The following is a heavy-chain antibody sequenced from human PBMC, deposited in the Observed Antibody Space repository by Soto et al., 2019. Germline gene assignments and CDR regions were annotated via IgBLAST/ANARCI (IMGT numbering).Heavy chain of an antibody. CDR3: ARGPYSYGRNHKTYFDY. V-gene: IGHV4-31*02. J-gene: IGHJ4*02. Sequence: SETLSLTCTVSCGSISSGGYYWSWIRQHPGKGLEWIGYIYYSGSTYYNPSLKSRVTISVDTSKNQFSLKLSSVTAADTAVYYCARGPYSYGRNHKTYFDYWGQGTLVTVSS. CDR1: CGSISSGGYY. CDR2: IYYSGST. D-gene: IGHD5-18*01.